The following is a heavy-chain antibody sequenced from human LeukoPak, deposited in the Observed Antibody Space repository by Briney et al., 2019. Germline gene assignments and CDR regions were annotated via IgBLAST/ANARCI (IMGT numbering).Heavy chain of an antibody. Sequence: PSETLSLTCGVSGDSISSSNWWSWVRHPPGEGLEWIGEIYHSGSTNYNPSLKSRVTISVDKSKNQFSLKLSSVTAADTAVYYCARRPGIAVAGNWFDPWGQGTLVTVSS. D-gene: IGHD6-19*01. J-gene: IGHJ5*02. CDR1: GDSISSSNW. CDR2: IYHSGST. CDR3: ARRPGIAVAGNWFDP. V-gene: IGHV4-4*02.